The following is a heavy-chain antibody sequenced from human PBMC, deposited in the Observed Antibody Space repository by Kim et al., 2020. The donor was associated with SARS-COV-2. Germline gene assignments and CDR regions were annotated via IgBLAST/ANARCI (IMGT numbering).Heavy chain of an antibody. CDR3: ARDMEGATLQGREIDY. J-gene: IGHJ4*02. Sequence: GGSLRLSCAASGFTFSSYGMHWVRQAPGKGLEWVAFIWYDGSNKYYADSVKGRFTISRDNSKNTLYLQMNSLRAEDTAVYYCARDMEGATLQGREIDYWGQGPLVTASS. CDR2: IWYDGSNK. V-gene: IGHV3-33*01. D-gene: IGHD1-26*01. CDR1: GFTFSSYG.